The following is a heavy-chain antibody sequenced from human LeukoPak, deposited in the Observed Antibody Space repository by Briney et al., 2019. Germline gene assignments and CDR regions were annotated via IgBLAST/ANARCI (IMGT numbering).Heavy chain of an antibody. J-gene: IGHJ4*02. CDR2: IYSGGNT. V-gene: IGHV3-53*01. CDR3: RRAGEYSHPYDY. CDR1: GFTVSSNS. D-gene: IGHD4-17*01. Sequence: GGSLRLSCTVSGFTVSSNSMSWVRQAPGKRLEWVSFIYSGGNTHYSDSVKGRFTISRDNSKNTLYLQMNSLRADDTAVYYARRAGEYSHPYDYWGQGTLVTVSS.